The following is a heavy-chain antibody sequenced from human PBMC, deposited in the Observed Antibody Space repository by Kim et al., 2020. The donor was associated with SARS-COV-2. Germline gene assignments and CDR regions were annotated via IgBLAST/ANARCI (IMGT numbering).Heavy chain of an antibody. V-gene: IGHV3-43*01. D-gene: IGHD3-16*01. CDR2: ISWDGGST. J-gene: IGHJ6*02. Sequence: GGSLRLSCAASGFTFDDYTMHWVRQAPGKGLEWVSLISWDGGSTYYADSVKGRFTISRDNSKNSLYLQMNSLRTEDTALYYCAKDFSPVDYGYMDVWGQGTTVTVSS. CDR1: GFTFDDYT. CDR3: AKDFSPVDYGYMDV.